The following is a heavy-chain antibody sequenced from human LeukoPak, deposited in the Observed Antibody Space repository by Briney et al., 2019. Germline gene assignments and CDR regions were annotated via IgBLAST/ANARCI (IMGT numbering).Heavy chain of an antibody. J-gene: IGHJ4*02. CDR3: ATDLKYYYGSGSYYSGDY. V-gene: IGHV1-24*01. CDR2: FDPEDGET. CDR1: GYTLTELS. Sequence: GASVKVSCKVSGYTLTELSMHWVRQAPGKGLEWMGGFDPEDGETIYAQKFQGRVTMTEDTSTDTAHMELSSLRSEDTAVYYCATDLKYYYGSGSYYSGDYWGQGTLVTVSS. D-gene: IGHD3-10*01.